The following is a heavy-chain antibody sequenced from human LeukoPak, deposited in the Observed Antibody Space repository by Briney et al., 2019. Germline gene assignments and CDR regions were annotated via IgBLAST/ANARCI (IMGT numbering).Heavy chain of an antibody. Sequence: GGSLRLSCAASGFTFSSYWMSWVRQTPEKGLEWVANIKQGGYEKYYVDSVKGRFTISRDNAKNPLYLQMNSLRADDTAIYYCARDKIVGPTTLDYWGQGTLVTVSS. CDR2: IKQGGYEK. D-gene: IGHD1-26*01. V-gene: IGHV3-7*01. CDR3: ARDKIVGPTTLDY. J-gene: IGHJ4*02. CDR1: GFTFSSYW.